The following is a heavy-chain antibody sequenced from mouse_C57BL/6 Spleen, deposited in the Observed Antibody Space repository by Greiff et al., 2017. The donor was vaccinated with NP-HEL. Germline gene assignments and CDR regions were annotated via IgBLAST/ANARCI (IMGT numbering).Heavy chain of an antibody. CDR1: GYSITSGYD. D-gene: IGHD2-1*01. J-gene: IGHJ2*01. V-gene: IGHV3-1*01. CDR3: ARGNYDEGFDY. Sequence: VQLQQSGPGMVKPSQSLSLTCTVTGYSITSGYDWHWIRHFPGNKLEWMGYISYSGSTNYNPSLKSRISITHDTSKNHFFLKLNSVTTEDTATYYCARGNYDEGFDYWGQGTTLTVSS. CDR2: ISYSGST.